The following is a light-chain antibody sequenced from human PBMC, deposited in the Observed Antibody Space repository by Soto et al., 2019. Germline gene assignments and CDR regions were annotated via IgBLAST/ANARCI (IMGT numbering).Light chain of an antibody. J-gene: IGLJ1*01. CDR3: SSYTSSSTRV. V-gene: IGLV2-14*01. Sequence: QSALTQPASVSGSPGQSITISCTGTSRDVGGYNYVSWYQQHPGKAPKLMIYDVSNRPSGVSNRFSGSKSANTASLTISGLQAEDEADYYCSSYTSSSTRVFGTGTKLTVL. CDR2: DVS. CDR1: SRDVGGYNY.